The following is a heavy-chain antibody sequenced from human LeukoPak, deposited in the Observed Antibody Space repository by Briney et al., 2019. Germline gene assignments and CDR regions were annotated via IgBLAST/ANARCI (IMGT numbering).Heavy chain of an antibody. CDR1: GGSFSGYY. J-gene: IGHJ4*02. Sequence: SETLSLTCAVYGGSFSGYYWSWIRQPPGKGLEWIGEINHSGSTNYNPSLKSRVTISVDTSKNQFSLKLSSVTAADTAVYYCARAGYYYGSGSYLGVDYWGQGTLVTVSS. CDR2: INHSGST. CDR3: ARAGYYYGSGSYLGVDY. D-gene: IGHD3-10*01. V-gene: IGHV4-34*01.